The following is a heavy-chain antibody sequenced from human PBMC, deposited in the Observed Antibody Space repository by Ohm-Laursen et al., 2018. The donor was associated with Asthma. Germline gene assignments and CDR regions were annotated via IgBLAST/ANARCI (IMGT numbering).Heavy chain of an antibody. CDR1: GYTFTSYG. J-gene: IGHJ6*02. D-gene: IGHD2-2*01. CDR3: ARDQGIVVVPAAMDYYYYGMDV. V-gene: IGHV1-18*04. Sequence: ASVKVSCNASGYTFTSYGISWVRQAPGQGLEWMGWISAYNGNTNYAQKLQGRVTMTTDTSTSTAYMELRSLRSDDTAVYYCARDQGIVVVPAAMDYYYYGMDVWGQGTTVTVSS. CDR2: ISAYNGNT.